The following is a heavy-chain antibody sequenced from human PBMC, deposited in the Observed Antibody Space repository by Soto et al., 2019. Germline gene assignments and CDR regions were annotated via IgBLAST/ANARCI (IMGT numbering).Heavy chain of an antibody. CDR1: GFTFDDYA. J-gene: IGHJ5*02. D-gene: IGHD2-15*01. Sequence: EVPLVESGGGLVQPGRSLRLSCAASGFTFDDYAMHWVRQAPGKGLEWVSGISWNSGSIGYADSVKGRFTISRDNAKNSLYLQMNSLRAEDTALYYCAKDGGYCSGGSCSHGWFDPWGQGTLVTVSS. V-gene: IGHV3-9*01. CDR2: ISWNSGSI. CDR3: AKDGGYCSGGSCSHGWFDP.